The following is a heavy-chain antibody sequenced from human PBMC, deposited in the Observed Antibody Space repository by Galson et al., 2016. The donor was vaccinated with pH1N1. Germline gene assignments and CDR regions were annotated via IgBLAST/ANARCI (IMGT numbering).Heavy chain of an antibody. J-gene: IGHJ3*01. CDR1: GFTFSSWH. Sequence: SLRLSCAASGFTFSSWHMDWVRQAPGEGLEWISFITYTSATIYYADSVKGRFTVSRDSAKNSLYLQMNSLRAEDTAVYHCARPGNYDGDRRGAFDLWGQGTMVTVSP. CDR2: ITYTSATI. D-gene: IGHD4-23*01. V-gene: IGHV3-48*04. CDR3: ARPGNYDGDRRGAFDL.